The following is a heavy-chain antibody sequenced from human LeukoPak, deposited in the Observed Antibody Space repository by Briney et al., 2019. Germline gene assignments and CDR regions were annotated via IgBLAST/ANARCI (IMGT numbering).Heavy chain of an antibody. CDR1: GGSISSGSYY. D-gene: IGHD1-26*01. CDR3: AGGRKWELLKYYFDY. CDR2: IYTSGST. Sequence: SQTLSLTCTVSGGSISSGSYYWSWIRQPAGKGLEWIGRIYTSGSTNYNPSFKSRVTISVDTSKNQFSLKLSSVTAADTAVYYCAGGRKWELLKYYFDYWGQGTLVTVSS. J-gene: IGHJ4*02. V-gene: IGHV4-61*02.